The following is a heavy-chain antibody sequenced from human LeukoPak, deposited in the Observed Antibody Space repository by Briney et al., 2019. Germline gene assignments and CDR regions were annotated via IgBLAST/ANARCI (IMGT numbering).Heavy chain of an antibody. V-gene: IGHV4-59*01. CDR2: IYYSGST. CDR3: ARAAVYYYDSSGYPTGWFDP. D-gene: IGHD3-22*01. Sequence: KPSETLSLTCTVSGVSISSYYWNWIRQPPGKGLEWIGYIYYSGSTNYNPSLKSRVTISVDTSKNQFSLKLSSVTAADTAVYYCARAAVYYYDSSGYPTGWFDPWGQGTLVTVSS. J-gene: IGHJ5*02. CDR1: GVSISSYY.